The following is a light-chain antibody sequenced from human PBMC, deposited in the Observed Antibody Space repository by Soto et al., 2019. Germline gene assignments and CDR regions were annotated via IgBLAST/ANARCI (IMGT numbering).Light chain of an antibody. CDR3: QQYHTYPLT. CDR2: AAS. Sequence: AIRMTQSPSSFSASTGDRVTITCRASQDISNYLAWYQQNPGKAPKLLIYAASTLHSGVPSRFSGSRSGTDFTLTISYLQSEDFATYYCQQYHTYPLTFGGGTKVEIK. V-gene: IGKV1-8*01. CDR1: QDISNY. J-gene: IGKJ4*01.